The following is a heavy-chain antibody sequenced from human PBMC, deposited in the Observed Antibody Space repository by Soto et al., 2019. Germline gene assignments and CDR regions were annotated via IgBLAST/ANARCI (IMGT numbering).Heavy chain of an antibody. CDR2: IFYSGTT. CDR3: ARVYSSLSSYDY. D-gene: IGHD5-18*01. V-gene: IGHV4-39*07. Sequence: PSETLSLTCTVSGGSISSSSYYWGWIRQPPGKGLEWIGSIFYSGTTYYNPSLKSRVTISVDTSKNQFSLKLSSVTAADTAVYYCARVYSSLSSYDYWGQGTLVTVSS. CDR1: GGSISSSSYY. J-gene: IGHJ4*02.